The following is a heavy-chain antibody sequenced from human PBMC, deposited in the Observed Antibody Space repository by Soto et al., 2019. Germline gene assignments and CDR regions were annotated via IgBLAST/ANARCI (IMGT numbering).Heavy chain of an antibody. Sequence: EVQLLESGGGLVQPGGSLRLSCAASGFTFRTYAMSWVRQAPGKGLEWVSSISGSSDSTYYADSVKGRFTISRDNSRNTVYLQMNSMRDEDTAVYFCAKVPTITIFGVVIRGYYFDYWGQGTLVTVSS. CDR1: GFTFRTYA. D-gene: IGHD3-3*01. CDR2: ISGSSDST. CDR3: AKVPTITIFGVVIRGYYFDY. V-gene: IGHV3-23*01. J-gene: IGHJ4*02.